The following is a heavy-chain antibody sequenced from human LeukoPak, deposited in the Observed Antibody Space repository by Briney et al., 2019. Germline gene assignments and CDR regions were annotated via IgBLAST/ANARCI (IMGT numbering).Heavy chain of an antibody. J-gene: IGHJ3*02. CDR2: ISSSSSYI. Sequence: VGSLRLSCAASGFTFGSYSMNWVRQAPGKGLEWVSSISSSSSYIHSADSVRGRFTISRDNAKNSLFLQMNSLRAEDTAVYYCARDEWGDAFDIWGQGTMVTVFS. CDR1: GFTFGSYS. V-gene: IGHV3-21*01. CDR3: ARDEWGDAFDI. D-gene: IGHD1-26*01.